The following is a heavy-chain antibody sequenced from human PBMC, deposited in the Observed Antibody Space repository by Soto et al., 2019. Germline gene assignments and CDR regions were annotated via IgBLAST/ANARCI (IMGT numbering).Heavy chain of an antibody. CDR3: AKDLGEYSSSSIVATTENWFDP. D-gene: IGHD6-13*01. Sequence: GGSLRLSCAASGFTFSSYGMHWVRQAPGKGLEWVAVISYDGSNKYYADSVKGRFTISRDNSKNTLYLQMNSLRAEDTAVYYCAKDLGEYSSSSIVATTENWFDPWGQGTLVTVSS. CDR1: GFTFSSYG. V-gene: IGHV3-30*18. CDR2: ISYDGSNK. J-gene: IGHJ5*02.